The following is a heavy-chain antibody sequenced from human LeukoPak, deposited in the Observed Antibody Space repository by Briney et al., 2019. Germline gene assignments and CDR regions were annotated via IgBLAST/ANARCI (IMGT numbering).Heavy chain of an antibody. Sequence: GGSLRLSCAASGFTFSSYSMNWVRQAPGKGLEWDASISTGSSYKYYADLVMGRFTISRDNAENSLYLQMNSLRAEDTAVYFCARDKGGYNYEYYFDSWGQGALVTVSS. D-gene: IGHD5-18*01. V-gene: IGHV3-21*01. CDR3: ARDKGGYNYEYYFDS. J-gene: IGHJ4*02. CDR2: ISTGSSYK. CDR1: GFTFSSYS.